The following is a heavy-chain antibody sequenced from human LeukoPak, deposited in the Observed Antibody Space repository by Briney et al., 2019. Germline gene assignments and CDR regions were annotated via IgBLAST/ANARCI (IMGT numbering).Heavy chain of an antibody. CDR1: GFIFNSYE. J-gene: IGHJ5*02. CDR2: ISSSGSPI. V-gene: IGHV3-48*03. Sequence: PGGSLRLSCAASGFIFNSYEMNLVRQAPGKGLEWVSYISSSGSPIYYADSVKGRFTIPRDNARNSLYLQMNSLRADDTAVYYCAREYNFWSGYHSCNWFDPWGQGTLVTVSS. CDR3: AREYNFWSGYHSCNWFDP. D-gene: IGHD3-3*01.